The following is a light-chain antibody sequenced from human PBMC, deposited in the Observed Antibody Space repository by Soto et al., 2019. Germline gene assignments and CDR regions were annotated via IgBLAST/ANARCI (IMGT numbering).Light chain of an antibody. J-gene: IGLJ1*01. CDR1: ISNIGGNS. CDR3: GSWDSSLSAYV. V-gene: IGLV1-51*01. Sequence: QCLMKQPPSVSAAPGQKRTISCSGSISNIGGNSVSWYQQLPGTAPKLLIYDDNKLPSGIPDRFSGSKSGTSATLGITGFQTGDEADYYCGSWDSSLSAYVFGTGTKVTVL. CDR2: DDN.